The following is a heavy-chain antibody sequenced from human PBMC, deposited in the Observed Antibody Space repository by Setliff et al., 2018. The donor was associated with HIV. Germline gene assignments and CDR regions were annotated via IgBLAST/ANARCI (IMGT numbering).Heavy chain of an antibody. CDR3: ARGEQSVLWSGYLDYYYYYMDV. D-gene: IGHD3-3*01. V-gene: IGHV3-33*01. CDR1: GFTFSSYG. CDR2: IWYDGSNK. J-gene: IGHJ6*03. Sequence: LRLSCAASGFTFSSYGMHWVRQAPGKGLEWVAVIWYDGSNKYYADSVKGRFTISRDNSKNTLYLQMNSLRAEDTAVYYCARGEQSVLWSGYLDYYYYYMDVWGKGTTVTVSS.